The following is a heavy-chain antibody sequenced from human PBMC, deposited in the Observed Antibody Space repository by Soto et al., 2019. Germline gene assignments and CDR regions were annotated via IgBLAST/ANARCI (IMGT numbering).Heavy chain of an antibody. CDR3: ARQENFVVVPGPSAFDI. D-gene: IGHD2-21*01. CDR2: IYYSGST. V-gene: IGHV4-39*01. J-gene: IGHJ3*02. CDR1: GGSISSSSYY. Sequence: QLQLQESGPGLVKPSETLSLTCTVSGGSISSSSYYWGWIRQPPGKGLEWIGSIYYSGSTYYNPSLKSRVTISVDTPKNPFSLNLSAVTAADPAVYYCARQENFVVVPGPSAFDIWGQGTMVTVSS.